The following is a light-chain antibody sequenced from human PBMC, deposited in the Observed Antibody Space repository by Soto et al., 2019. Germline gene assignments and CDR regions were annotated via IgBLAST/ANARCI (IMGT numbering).Light chain of an antibody. CDR3: QTWGSGIRVV. V-gene: IGLV4-69*01. CDR2: LNSDGSH. Sequence: QLVLTRSPSASASLGASVKLTCTLSSGHSSYAIAWHQQQPEKGPRYLMKLNSDGSHRKGDGIPDRFSGSSSGAERYLTISSLQSEDEADYYCQTWGSGIRVVFGGGTKLTVL. J-gene: IGLJ2*01. CDR1: SGHSSYA.